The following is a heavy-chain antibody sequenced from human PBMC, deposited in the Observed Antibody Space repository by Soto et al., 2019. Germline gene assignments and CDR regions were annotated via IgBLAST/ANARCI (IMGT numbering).Heavy chain of an antibody. J-gene: IGHJ6*02. Sequence: GASVKVSCKASGGTFSSYSISWVLQAPGQGLEWMGGIIPIFGTANYAQKFQGRVTITADKSTSTAYMELSSLRSEDTAVYYCARRGYDFWSGMYYYYYYGMDVWGQGTTVTVSS. CDR3: ARRGYDFWSGMYYYYYYGMDV. CDR1: GGTFSSYS. V-gene: IGHV1-69*06. CDR2: IIPIFGTA. D-gene: IGHD3-3*01.